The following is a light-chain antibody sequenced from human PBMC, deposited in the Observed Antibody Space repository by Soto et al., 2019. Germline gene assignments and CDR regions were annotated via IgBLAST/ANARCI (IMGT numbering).Light chain of an antibody. Sequence: DIQMTQSPSPLSASVGYRVTITCRSIHVIIIDLAWYQQKPGKVPKLLIYAASTLQSGVPSRFSGSGSGTDFTLTISSLQPEDVATYYCQKYNSAPRTFGQGTKVDIK. CDR1: HVIIID. CDR2: AAS. CDR3: QKYNSAPRT. V-gene: IGKV1-27*01. J-gene: IGKJ1*01.